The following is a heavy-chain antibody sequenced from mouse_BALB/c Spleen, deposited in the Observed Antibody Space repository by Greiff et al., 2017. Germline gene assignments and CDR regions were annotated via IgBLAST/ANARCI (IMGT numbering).Heavy chain of an antibody. V-gene: IGHV10-1*02. CDR1: GFTFNTYA. Sequence: EVKLMESGGGLVQPKGSLKLSCAASGFTFNTYAMNWVRQAPGKGLEWVARIRSKSNNYATYYADSVKDRFTISRDDSQSMLYLQMNNLKTEDTAMYYCVRQGYGYDYYAMDYWGQGTSVTVSS. CDR2: IRSKSNNYAT. J-gene: IGHJ4*01. D-gene: IGHD2-2*01. CDR3: VRQGYGYDYYAMDY.